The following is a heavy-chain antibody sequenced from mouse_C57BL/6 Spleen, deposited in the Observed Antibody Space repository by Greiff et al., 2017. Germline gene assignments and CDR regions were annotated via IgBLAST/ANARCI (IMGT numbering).Heavy chain of an antibody. V-gene: IGHV1-82*01. CDR1: GYAFSSSW. CDR2: IYPGDGDT. J-gene: IGHJ1*03. Sequence: QVQLKESGPELVKPGASVKISCKASGYAFSSSWMNWVKQRPGKGLEWIGRIYPGDGDTNYNGKFKGKATLTADKSSSTAYMQLSSLTSEDSAVYFCANYGSPYWYFDVWGTGTTVTVSS. CDR3: ANYGSPYWYFDV. D-gene: IGHD1-1*01.